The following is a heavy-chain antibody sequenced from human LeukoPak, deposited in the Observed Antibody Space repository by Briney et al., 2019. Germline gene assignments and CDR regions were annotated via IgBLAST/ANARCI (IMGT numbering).Heavy chain of an antibody. Sequence: GGSLRLSCAASGFTFSSYAMSWVRQAPGKGLEWVSAISGSGGSTYYADSVKGRFTISRDNSKNTLYLQMNSLRAEDTAVYYCAKTNYDFWSGLKFDYWGQGTLVTVSS. V-gene: IGHV3-23*01. CDR1: GFTFSSYA. J-gene: IGHJ4*02. D-gene: IGHD3-3*01. CDR2: ISGSGGST. CDR3: AKTNYDFWSGLKFDY.